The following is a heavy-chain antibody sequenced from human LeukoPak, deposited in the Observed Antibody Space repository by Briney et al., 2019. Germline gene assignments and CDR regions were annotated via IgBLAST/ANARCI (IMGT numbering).Heavy chain of an antibody. CDR2: ISYDGSNK. J-gene: IGHJ4*02. Sequence: GGSLRLSCAASGFTFNNYGMHWVRQAPGKGLEWVAVISYDGSNKYYADSVKGRFTISRDNSKNTLYLQMNSLRAENTAVYYCAKDGGQSQNLYYYFDYWGLGTLVTVSS. D-gene: IGHD3-16*01. CDR3: AKDGGQSQNLYYYFDY. V-gene: IGHV3-30*18. CDR1: GFTFNNYG.